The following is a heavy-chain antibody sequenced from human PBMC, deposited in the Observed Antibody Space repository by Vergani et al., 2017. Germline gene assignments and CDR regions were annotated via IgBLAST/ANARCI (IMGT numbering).Heavy chain of an antibody. V-gene: IGHV1-46*03. J-gene: IGHJ4*02. D-gene: IGHD5-18*01. CDR2: INPSGGST. CDR1: GYTFTSYY. Sequence: QVQLVQSGAEVKKPGASVKVSCKASGYTFTSYYMHWVRQAPGQGLEWMGIINPSGGSTSYAQKFQGRVTMTRDTSTSTVYMELSSLRSEDTAMYYCAREGGTAMPTEWGQGTLVTVSS. CDR3: AREGGTAMPTE.